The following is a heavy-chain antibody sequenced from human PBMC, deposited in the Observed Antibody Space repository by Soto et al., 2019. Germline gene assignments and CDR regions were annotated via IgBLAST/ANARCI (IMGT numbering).Heavy chain of an antibody. Sequence: SETLSHTCTVSGGSMRNYFWTWIRQPPGKGLEWIGYIHYSGTTSFFPSYNPSLRRRVTIPEDTSKNQFSLKLLSVTTADTAVYFCAAGEASSRNLAPYYLVFWGQGTLVTVSS. CDR2: IHYSGTT. D-gene: IGHD6-13*01. V-gene: IGHV4-59*01. CDR3: AAGEASSRNLAPYYLVF. J-gene: IGHJ4*02. CDR1: GGSMRNYF.